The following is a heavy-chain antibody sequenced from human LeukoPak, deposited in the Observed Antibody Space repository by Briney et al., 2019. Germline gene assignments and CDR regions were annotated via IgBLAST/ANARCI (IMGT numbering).Heavy chain of an antibody. Sequence: RASVKVSCKASGGSFSNYAINWVRQAPGQGLEWMGRIIPSLEIVNYARKFQGRVTITADTSTNTAYMDLSSLKADDTAVFYCAKVLWFGEAYYHYGMDVWGQGTTVSVTS. J-gene: IGHJ6*02. D-gene: IGHD3-10*01. V-gene: IGHV1-69*04. CDR3: AKVLWFGEAYYHYGMDV. CDR1: GGSFSNYA. CDR2: IIPSLEIV.